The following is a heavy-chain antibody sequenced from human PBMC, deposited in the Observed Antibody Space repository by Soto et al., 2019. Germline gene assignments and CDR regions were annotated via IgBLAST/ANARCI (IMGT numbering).Heavy chain of an antibody. CDR3: ARGPFLEWLLIDY. V-gene: IGHV4-59*01. CDR1: GGSISSYY. Sequence: PSETLSLTCTVSGGSISSYYWSWIRQPPGKGLEWIGYIYYSGSTNYNPSLKSRVTISVDTSKNQFSLKLSSVTAADTAVYYCARGPFLEWLLIDYWGQGTLVTVSS. CDR2: IYYSGST. D-gene: IGHD3-3*01. J-gene: IGHJ4*02.